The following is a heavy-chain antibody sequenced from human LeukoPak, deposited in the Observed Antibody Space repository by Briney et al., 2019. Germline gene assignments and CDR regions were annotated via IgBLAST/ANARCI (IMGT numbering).Heavy chain of an antibody. CDR1: GFTSSSYA. D-gene: IGHD3-9*01. Sequence: GGSLRLTCAASGFTSSSYAMSWVRQAPGKGLEWVSAISGSGGSTYYADSVKGRFTISRDNSKNTLYLQMNSLRAEDTAVYYCAKDIHWLGYFDYWGQGTLVTVSS. CDR2: ISGSGGST. V-gene: IGHV3-23*01. J-gene: IGHJ4*02. CDR3: AKDIHWLGYFDY.